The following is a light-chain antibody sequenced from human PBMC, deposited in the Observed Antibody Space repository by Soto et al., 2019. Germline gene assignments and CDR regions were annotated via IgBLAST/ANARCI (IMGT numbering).Light chain of an antibody. CDR2: RNN. J-gene: IGLJ2*01. CDR1: SSNIGSNY. Sequence: QSVLTQPPSASGTPGQRVTISCSGSSSNIGSNYVYWYQQLPGTAPQLLIYRNNQRPSGVPDRFSGSKSGTSASLAISGLRSEDEAAYYCAAWDDSLSGQVFGGGTKLTVL. CDR3: AAWDDSLSGQV. V-gene: IGLV1-47*01.